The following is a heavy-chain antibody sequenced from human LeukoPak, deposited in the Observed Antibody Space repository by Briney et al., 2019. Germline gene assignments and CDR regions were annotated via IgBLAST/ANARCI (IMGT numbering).Heavy chain of an antibody. D-gene: IGHD3-10*01. CDR1: GGSISSSSYY. CDR3: ARVRSPSGSYYRGWFDP. J-gene: IGHJ5*02. Sequence: SETLSLTCTVSGGSISSSSYYWGWIRQPPGKGLEWIGSIYYSGSTYYNPSLKSRVTISVDTSKNQFSLKLSSVTAADTAVYYCARVRSPSGSYYRGWFDPWGQGTLVTVSS. V-gene: IGHV4-39*07. CDR2: IYYSGST.